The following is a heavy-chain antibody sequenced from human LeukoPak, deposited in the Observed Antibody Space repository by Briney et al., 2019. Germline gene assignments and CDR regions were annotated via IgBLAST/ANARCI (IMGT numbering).Heavy chain of an antibody. V-gene: IGHV1-2*02. CDR1: GYTITGYY. CDR2: INPNNGGT. Sequence: ASVKVSCKAFGYTITGYYIHWVRQATGQGIEWMGWINPNNGGTNSAQKFQGRVTMTRDTSIGTAYMELNRLTYDDTAVYYCGRDRHWNQGNFDYWGQGTLVTVSS. J-gene: IGHJ4*02. CDR3: GRDRHWNQGNFDY. D-gene: IGHD1-1*01.